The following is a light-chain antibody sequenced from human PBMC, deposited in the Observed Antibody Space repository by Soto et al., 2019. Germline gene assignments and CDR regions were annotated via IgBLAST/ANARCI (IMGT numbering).Light chain of an antibody. Sequence: QSALTQPASVSGSPGQSITISCTGTSSDVGGYKYVSWYRQHPGKAPKLMIYEVSNRPSGVSNRFSASKSGNTASLTISGLQAEDEDDYYCSSYTGSNTLVFGGGTKLTVL. CDR1: SSDVGGYKY. V-gene: IGLV2-14*01. CDR2: EVS. J-gene: IGLJ3*02. CDR3: SSYTGSNTLV.